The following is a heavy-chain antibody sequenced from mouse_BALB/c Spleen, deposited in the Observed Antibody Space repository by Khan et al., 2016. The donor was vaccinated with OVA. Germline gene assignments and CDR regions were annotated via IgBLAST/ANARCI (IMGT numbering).Heavy chain of an antibody. CDR1: GYSITSCYA. CDR2: ISYSGGT. D-gene: IGHD1-1*01. J-gene: IGHJ2*01. V-gene: IGHV3-2*02. CDR3: ARGNYYGYYFDY. Sequence: EVELVESGPGLVKPSQSLSLTCTVTGYSITSCYAWNWIRQFPGNKLEWMGYISYSGGTSYNPSLKSRISITRDTSKNQFFLQLNSVTTEDTATYYCARGNYYGYYFDYWGQGTTLTVSS.